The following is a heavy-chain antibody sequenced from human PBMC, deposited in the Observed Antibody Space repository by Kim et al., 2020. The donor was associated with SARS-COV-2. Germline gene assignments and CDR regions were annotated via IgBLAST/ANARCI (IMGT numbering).Heavy chain of an antibody. V-gene: IGHV3-48*02. CDR1: GFTFSSYS. CDR2: ISSSSSTI. Sequence: GSLRLSCAASGFTFSSYSMNWVRQAPGKGLEWVSYISSSSSTIYYADSVKGRFTISRDNAKNSLYLQMNSLRDEDTAVYYCARGRFMITFGGVIAPDAFDIWGQGTMVTVSS. CDR3: ARGRFMITFGGVIAPDAFDI. J-gene: IGHJ3*02. D-gene: IGHD3-16*02.